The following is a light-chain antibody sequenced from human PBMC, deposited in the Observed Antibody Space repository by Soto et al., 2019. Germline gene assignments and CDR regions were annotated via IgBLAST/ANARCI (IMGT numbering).Light chain of an antibody. Sequence: QSVLTQPPSASGTPGQRVTISCSGSNSNIGSYSVYWYQQLPGTAPKLLIHSYNQRPSGVPDRFSGSKSGTSASLAISGLRSEDEADYYCAAWDDSLIVVVFGGGTKLTVL. CDR3: AAWDDSLIVVV. CDR2: SYN. CDR1: NSNIGSYS. V-gene: IGLV1-47*01. J-gene: IGLJ2*01.